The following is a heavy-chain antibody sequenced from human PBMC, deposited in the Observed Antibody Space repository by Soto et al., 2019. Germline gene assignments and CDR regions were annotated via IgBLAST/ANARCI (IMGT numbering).Heavy chain of an antibody. CDR1: GFTFSAYW. D-gene: IGHD6-19*01. CDR3: VGSRGWLFDY. CDR2: IKQDGSEI. Sequence: EVHLVESGGDLVQPGGSLRLSCAASGFTFSAYWMQWVRQAPGKGLEWVAIIKQDGSEIYYVDSVTGRFTISRDNAKNSLYLQMSSLRAEDTAMYYCVGSRGWLFDYWGQGTLVTVSS. V-gene: IGHV3-7*05. J-gene: IGHJ4*02.